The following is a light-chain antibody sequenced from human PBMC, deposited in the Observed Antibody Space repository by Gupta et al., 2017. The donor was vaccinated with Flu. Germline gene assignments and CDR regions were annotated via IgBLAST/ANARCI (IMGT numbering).Light chain of an antibody. J-gene: IGLJ3*02. Sequence: SALTQPSSVSGSPGQSVTIPCPGTSSDVGGYNYVSLDQQHPGKAPTLMIYDVSKRPAGVPDRFSGSKSGNTASLTISGLQDEDEADYYCCSYAGSYTWVFGGGTKLTVL. CDR1: SSDVGGYNY. CDR2: DVS. V-gene: IGLV2-11*01. CDR3: CSYAGSYTWV.